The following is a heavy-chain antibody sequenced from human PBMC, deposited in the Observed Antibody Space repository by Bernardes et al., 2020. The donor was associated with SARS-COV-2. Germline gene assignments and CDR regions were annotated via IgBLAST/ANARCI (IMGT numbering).Heavy chain of an antibody. Sequence: SLRLSCAASGFTVSSNYMSWVRQAPGKGLEWVSVIYSGGSTYYADSVKGRFTISRDNSKNTLYLQMNSLRAEDTAVYYCAKDITYYDILTGYIKGYYYYYGMDVWGQGTTVTVSS. CDR2: IYSGGST. D-gene: IGHD3-9*01. CDR3: AKDITYYDILTGYIKGYYYYYGMDV. V-gene: IGHV3-53*05. J-gene: IGHJ6*02. CDR1: GFTVSSNY.